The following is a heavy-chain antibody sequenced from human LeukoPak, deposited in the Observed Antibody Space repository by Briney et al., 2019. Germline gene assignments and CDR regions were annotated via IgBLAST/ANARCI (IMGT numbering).Heavy chain of an antibody. CDR3: ARDSVESGSYYS. CDR1: GFTFDDYA. V-gene: IGHV3-9*01. J-gene: IGHJ4*02. Sequence: GGSLRLSCAASGFTFDDYAMHWVRQVPGKGLEWVSGISWNSGSIAYADSVKGRFTISRDNAKSSLYLQMNSLRAEDTAVYYCARDSVESGSYYSWGQGTLVTVSS. CDR2: ISWNSGSI. D-gene: IGHD1-26*01.